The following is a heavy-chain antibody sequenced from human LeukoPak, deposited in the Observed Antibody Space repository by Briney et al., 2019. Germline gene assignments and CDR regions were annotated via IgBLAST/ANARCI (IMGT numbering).Heavy chain of an antibody. D-gene: IGHD3-22*01. Sequence: GGSLRLSCAASGFTFSSYSMNWVRQAPRKGLEWVSSISSSSSYIYYADSVKGRFTISRDNAKNSLYLQMNSLRAEDTAVYYCARGSPQSSSGYDYWGQGTLVTVSS. J-gene: IGHJ4*02. CDR1: GFTFSSYS. CDR2: ISSSSSYI. V-gene: IGHV3-21*01. CDR3: ARGSPQSSSGYDY.